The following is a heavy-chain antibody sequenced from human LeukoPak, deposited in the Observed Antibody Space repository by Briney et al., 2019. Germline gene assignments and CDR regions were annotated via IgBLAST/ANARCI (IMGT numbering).Heavy chain of an antibody. J-gene: IGHJ3*02. CDR3: AKDHVAVTGRISAFDI. CDR1: GFTFSSYA. D-gene: IGHD6-19*01. Sequence: GGSLRLSCAASGFTFSSYAMTWVRQAPGKGLEWVSGISGSSATTYYADSVKGRFTISRDNSKNTLYLQMNSLRAEDSALYYCAKDHVAVTGRISAFDIWGQGTMVTASS. V-gene: IGHV3-23*01. CDR2: ISGSSATT.